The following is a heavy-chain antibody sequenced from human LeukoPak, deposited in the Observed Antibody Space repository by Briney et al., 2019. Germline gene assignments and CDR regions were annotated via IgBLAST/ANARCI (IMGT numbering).Heavy chain of an antibody. D-gene: IGHD3-3*01. CDR1: ELINTHYW. CDR2: IKLDENTA. Sequence: GRSLRLSCAASELINTHYWMHWVRQVPGKGLVWVSRIKLDENTAYYADFVKGRFTISRDNAKSTIYLQMNSLRVEDSAVYYCARDRPLWNWGQGTLVTVSS. CDR3: ARDRPLWN. V-gene: IGHV3-74*01. J-gene: IGHJ4*02.